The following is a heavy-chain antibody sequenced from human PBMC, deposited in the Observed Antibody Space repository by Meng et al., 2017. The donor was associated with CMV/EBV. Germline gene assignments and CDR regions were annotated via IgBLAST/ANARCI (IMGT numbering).Heavy chain of an antibody. Sequence: ASVKVSCKASGYTFTSYYMHWVRQAPGQGLEWMGIINPSGGSTSYAQKFQGRVTMTRDTSTSTVYMELRSLRSEDTAVYYCARVGCSSTSCYKNYYGMDVWGQGTTVTVSS. J-gene: IGHJ6*02. CDR1: GYTFTSYY. CDR2: INPSGGST. CDR3: ARVGCSSTSCYKNYYGMDV. V-gene: IGHV1-46*01. D-gene: IGHD2-2*02.